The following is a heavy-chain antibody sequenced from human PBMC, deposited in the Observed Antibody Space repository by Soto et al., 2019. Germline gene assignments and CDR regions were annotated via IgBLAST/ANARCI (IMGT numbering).Heavy chain of an antibody. Sequence: SETLSLTCTVSGGSVSSSSYYWGWVRQPPGKGLEWIGSVYYSGSTYYNPSLESRVTISVDKSKNQFSLKLSSVTAADTAVYYCARGSPVPYSSSWLQSMGAWFDPWGQGTLVTVSS. CDR3: ARGSPVPYSSSWLQSMGAWFDP. J-gene: IGHJ5*02. D-gene: IGHD6-13*01. V-gene: IGHV4-39*07. CDR1: GGSVSSSSYY. CDR2: VYYSGST.